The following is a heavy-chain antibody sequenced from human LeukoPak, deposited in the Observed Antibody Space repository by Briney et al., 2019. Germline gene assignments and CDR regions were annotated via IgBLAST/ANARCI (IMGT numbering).Heavy chain of an antibody. Sequence: GGSLRLSCAASGFTFSIYGMHWVRQAPGKGLEWVAVISYDGSNKYYADSVKGRFTISRDNSKNTLYLQMNSLRAEDTAVYYCAKDAIDYDILTGIDYWGQGTLVTVSS. D-gene: IGHD3-9*01. V-gene: IGHV3-30*18. CDR3: AKDAIDYDILTGIDY. J-gene: IGHJ4*02. CDR2: ISYDGSNK. CDR1: GFTFSIYG.